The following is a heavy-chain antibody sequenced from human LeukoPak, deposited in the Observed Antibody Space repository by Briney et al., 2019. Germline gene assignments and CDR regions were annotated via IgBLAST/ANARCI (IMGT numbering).Heavy chain of an antibody. CDR1: GFTFRNYG. V-gene: IGHV3-30*02. Sequence: GGSLRLSCAASGFTFRNYGMNWVRQAPGKGLEWVTIIWYDGSNKYYADSVKGRFTISRDNAKNSLYLQMNSLRAEDTALYYCAKDTGIVATYGMDVWGQGTTVTVSS. D-gene: IGHD5-12*01. J-gene: IGHJ6*02. CDR3: AKDTGIVATYGMDV. CDR2: IWYDGSNK.